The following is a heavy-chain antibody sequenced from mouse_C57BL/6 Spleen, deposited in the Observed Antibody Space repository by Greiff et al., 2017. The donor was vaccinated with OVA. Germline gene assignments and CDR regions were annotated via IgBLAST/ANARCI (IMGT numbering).Heavy chain of an antibody. J-gene: IGHJ2*01. D-gene: IGHD1-1*01. CDR1: GYSITSGYD. CDR2: ISYSGST. CDR3: AREDYGSIDY. Sequence: EVKLMESGPGMVKPSQSLSLTCTVTGYSITSGYDWHWIRHFPGNQLEWMGYISYSGSTNYNPSLKSRISITHDTSKNHFFLKLNSVTTEDTAAYDSAREDYGSIDYWGQGTTLTVSS. V-gene: IGHV3-1*01.